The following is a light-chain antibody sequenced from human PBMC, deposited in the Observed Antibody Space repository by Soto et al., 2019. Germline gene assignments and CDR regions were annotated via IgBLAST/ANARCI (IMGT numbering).Light chain of an antibody. CDR1: QSISSW. CDR2: KAS. V-gene: IGKV1-5*03. J-gene: IGKJ1*01. CDR3: QQYNSYGA. Sequence: DIQMTQSPSTLSASVGDRVTITCRASQSISSWLAWYQQKPGKAPKLLIYKASSLESGVPSRFSGSGSGTEFTLTISSLQPDDSATYYCQQYNSYGAFGQGTKV.